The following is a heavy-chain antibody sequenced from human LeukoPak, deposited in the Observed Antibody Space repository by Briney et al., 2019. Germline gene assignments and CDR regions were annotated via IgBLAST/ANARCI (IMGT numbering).Heavy chain of an antibody. Sequence: GGSLRLSCAASGFTFSDYYMSWIRQAPGKGLEGVSYISSSGSTIYYADSVKGRFTISRDNAKNSLYLQMSSLRAEDTAVYYCARVGRGYDWDLDYWGQGTLVTVSS. CDR3: ARVGRGYDWDLDY. V-gene: IGHV3-11*01. CDR2: ISSSGSTI. D-gene: IGHD5-12*01. CDR1: GFTFSDYY. J-gene: IGHJ4*02.